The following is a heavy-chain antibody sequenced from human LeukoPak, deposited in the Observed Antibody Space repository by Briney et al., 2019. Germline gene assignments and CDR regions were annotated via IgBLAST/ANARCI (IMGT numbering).Heavy chain of an antibody. CDR1: GGSFSGYS. J-gene: IGHJ3*02. CDR2: MNHSGST. Sequence: PSETLSLTCAVYGGSFSGYSWTWIRQPPGKGLEWIGEMNHSGSTKYNPSLKSRVTISVDTSKNQFSLKLSSVTAADTAVYYCARDLYSSRTNDAFVIWGQGTMVTVSS. CDR3: ARDLYSSRTNDAFVI. D-gene: IGHD6-13*01. V-gene: IGHV4-34*01.